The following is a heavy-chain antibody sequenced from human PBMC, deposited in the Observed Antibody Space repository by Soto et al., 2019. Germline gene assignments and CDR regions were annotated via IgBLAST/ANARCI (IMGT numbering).Heavy chain of an antibody. Sequence: PGGSLRLSCAASGFNVVAFAVNWVRQAPGKGLEWVSGISVSDAFIYYADSVRGRFSISRDASENILYLQMNSLRVDDTALYYCTRETVAGITGLDYWGPGTLVTVSS. CDR1: GFNVVAFA. J-gene: IGHJ4*02. CDR3: TRETVAGITGLDY. V-gene: IGHV3-23*01. CDR2: ISVSDAFI. D-gene: IGHD1-20*01.